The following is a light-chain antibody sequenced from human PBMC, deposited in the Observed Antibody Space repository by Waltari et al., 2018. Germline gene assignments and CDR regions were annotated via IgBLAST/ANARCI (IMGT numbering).Light chain of an antibody. CDR2: DVS. J-gene: IGLJ2*01. Sequence: QSALTQPASVSGSPGQSLTISCTGTSSDVGGYNYVSWYQQYPGKAPKLMIYDVSKRPAGGSNRFSGSKSSHTAALTISGRQAEDEADYYCCSYAGSSTHVLFGGGTKLTVL. CDR1: SSDVGGYNY. V-gene: IGLV2-23*02. CDR3: CSYAGSSTHVL.